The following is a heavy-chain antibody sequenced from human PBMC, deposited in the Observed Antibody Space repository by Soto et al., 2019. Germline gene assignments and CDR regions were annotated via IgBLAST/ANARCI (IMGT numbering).Heavy chain of an antibody. CDR1: GGTFSSYA. V-gene: IGHV1-69*13. D-gene: IGHD6-19*01. CDR3: ARGGLIDQWLVPGSYYYYYGMDV. Sequence: ASVKVSYKASGGTFSSYAISWVRQAPGQGLEWMGGIIPIFGTANYAQKFQGRVTITADESTSTAYMELSSLRSEDTAVYYCARGGLIDQWLVPGSYYYYYGMDVWGQGTTVTVSS. CDR2: IIPIFGTA. J-gene: IGHJ6*02.